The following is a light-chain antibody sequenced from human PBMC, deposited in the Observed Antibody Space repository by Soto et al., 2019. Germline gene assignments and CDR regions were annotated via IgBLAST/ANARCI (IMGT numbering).Light chain of an antibody. Sequence: QSVLNQPASVSGSPGQANTISCTGTSSDVGGYNYVSWYQQHPGKAPKLMIYDVSNRPSGVSNRFSGSKSGNTASLTISGLQAEDEADYYCSSYTSSTTRVFGTGTKVTVL. CDR3: SSYTSSTTRV. J-gene: IGLJ1*01. CDR1: SSDVGGYNY. V-gene: IGLV2-14*01. CDR2: DVS.